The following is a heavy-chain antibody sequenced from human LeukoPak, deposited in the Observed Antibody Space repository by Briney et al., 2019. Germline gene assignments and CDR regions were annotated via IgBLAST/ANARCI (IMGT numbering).Heavy chain of an antibody. CDR2: IYPGDSDT. CDR3: ARRCSGGSCHGAFDI. D-gene: IGHD2-15*01. J-gene: IGHJ3*02. Sequence: GESLKISCKGSGYSFTNYWIGWVRQMPGKGLEWMGIIYPGDSDTRYSPSFQGQVTISADKSISTAYLQWSSLKASDTAMYYCARRCSGGSCHGAFDIWGQGTMVTVSS. V-gene: IGHV5-51*01. CDR1: GYSFTNYW.